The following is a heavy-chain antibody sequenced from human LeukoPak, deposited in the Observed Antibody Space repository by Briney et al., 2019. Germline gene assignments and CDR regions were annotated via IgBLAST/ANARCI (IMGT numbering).Heavy chain of an antibody. J-gene: IGHJ3*02. CDR1: GFTVSTNY. V-gene: IGHV3-66*01. Sequence: PGGSLRLSCAASGFTVSTNYMTWVRQAPGKGLEWVSVIYSGGTTYYADSVKDRFSISRDNSKNTLYLQMNSLRAEDTAVYYCAKGTSSLNYDAFDIWGQGTLVTVSS. CDR3: AKGTSSLNYDAFDI. D-gene: IGHD6-19*01. CDR2: IYSGGTT.